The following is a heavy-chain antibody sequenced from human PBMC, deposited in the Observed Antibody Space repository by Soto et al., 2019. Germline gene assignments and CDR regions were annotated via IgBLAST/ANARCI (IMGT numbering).Heavy chain of an antibody. V-gene: IGHV1-18*04. CDR1: GYSFTSYG. Sequence: ASVKVSCKASGYSFTSYGISWVQQAPGQGPEWMGWISGHNGNTNHPQSLQGRVTMTTDTSRNTAYMELRSLRSDDTAVYYCARHRFNYYDDTVYYYFDYWGQGTLVTVSS. J-gene: IGHJ4*02. CDR3: ARHRFNYYDDTVYYYFDY. D-gene: IGHD3-22*01. CDR2: ISGHNGNT.